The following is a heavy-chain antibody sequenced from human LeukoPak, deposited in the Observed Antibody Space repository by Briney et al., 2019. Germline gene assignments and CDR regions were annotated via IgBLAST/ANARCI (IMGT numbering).Heavy chain of an antibody. CDR1: GLTVSSNY. CDR2: LFSGGTT. Sequence: AGVSLRLSCAASGLTVSSNYMSWVRQAPGKGLEWVSVLFSGGTTYYADSVKGRFAISRDNSKNTLYLQMNGLRAEDTAVYYCARGGDGYNYAFDMWGQGTMVTVSS. D-gene: IGHD5-24*01. J-gene: IGHJ3*02. V-gene: IGHV3-53*05. CDR3: ARGGDGYNYAFDM.